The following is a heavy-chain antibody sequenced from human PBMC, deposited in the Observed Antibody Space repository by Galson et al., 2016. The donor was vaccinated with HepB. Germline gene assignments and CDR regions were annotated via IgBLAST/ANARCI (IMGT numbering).Heavy chain of an antibody. V-gene: IGHV3-64D*06. Sequence: SLRLSCAASGFFFGSFVMHWVRQAPGKGLEYVSVISPNVQTTYNADSVPGRFTISRDNTNKTVYLHMTSLRLEDTSMYYCVKAGTGTHYFGSGEYWGQGALVTVSS. CDR2: ISPNVQTT. D-gene: IGHD3-10*01. CDR3: VKAGTGTHYFGSGEY. CDR1: GFFFGSFV. J-gene: IGHJ4*02.